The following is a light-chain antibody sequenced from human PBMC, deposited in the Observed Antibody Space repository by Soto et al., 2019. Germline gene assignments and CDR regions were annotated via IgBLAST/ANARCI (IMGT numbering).Light chain of an antibody. CDR3: SSYTSRSTLHV. Sequence: QSVLTQPPSVSGSPGQSVTISCTGTSSDVGSYNRVSWYQQPPGTAPKLMIYDVGNRPSGVPDRFSVSKSGNTASLTISGLQPEDEADYYCSSYTSRSTLHVFGTGTKVTVL. J-gene: IGLJ1*01. CDR1: SSDVGSYNR. V-gene: IGLV2-18*02. CDR2: DVG.